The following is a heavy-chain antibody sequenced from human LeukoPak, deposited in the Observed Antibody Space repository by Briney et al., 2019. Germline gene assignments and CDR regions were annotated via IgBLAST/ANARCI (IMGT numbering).Heavy chain of an antibody. CDR1: GFTFSSYW. J-gene: IGHJ4*02. CDR2: IKQDGSEK. Sequence: GGSLRLSCAASGFTFSSYWMSWVRQAPGKGLEWVANIKQDGSEKNYVDSVKGRFTISRDNAKNSLYLQMNSLRAEDTAVYYCARGRSSSWRTTPRYYFDYWGQGTLVTVSS. D-gene: IGHD6-13*01. CDR3: ARGRSSSWRTTPRYYFDY. V-gene: IGHV3-7*01.